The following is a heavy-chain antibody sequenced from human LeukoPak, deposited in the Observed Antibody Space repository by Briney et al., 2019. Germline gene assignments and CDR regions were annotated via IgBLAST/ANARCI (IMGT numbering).Heavy chain of an antibody. CDR1: GGSVSSGSYY. Sequence: PSETLSLTCTVSGGSVSSGSYYWSWIRQPPGKGLEWIGYIYYSGSTNYNPSLKSRVTISVDTSKNQFSLKLSSVTAADTAVYYCARSPLVIVVVTAIPGWFDPWGQGTLVTVSS. D-gene: IGHD2-21*02. CDR3: ARSPLVIVVVTAIPGWFDP. CDR2: IYYSGST. V-gene: IGHV4-61*01. J-gene: IGHJ5*02.